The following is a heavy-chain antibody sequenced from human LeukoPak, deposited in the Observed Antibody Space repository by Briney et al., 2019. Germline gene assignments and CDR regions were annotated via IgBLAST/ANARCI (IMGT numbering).Heavy chain of an antibody. V-gene: IGHV3-21*04. J-gene: IGHJ4*02. CDR1: GFTFSSYS. D-gene: IGHD3-22*01. CDR2: ISSSSSYI. CDR3: AKGLDSSGAD. Sequence: PGGSLRLSCAASGFTFSSYSMNWVRQAPGKGLEWVSSISSSSSYIYYADSVKGRFTISGDNAKNSLYLQMNSLRAEDTALYYCAKGLDSSGADWGQGTLVTVSS.